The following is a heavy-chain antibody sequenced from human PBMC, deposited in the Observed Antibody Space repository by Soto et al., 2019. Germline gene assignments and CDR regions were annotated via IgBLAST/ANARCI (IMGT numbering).Heavy chain of an antibody. CDR1: GSTFSTYS. D-gene: IGHD3-22*01. Sequence: ASVKVSCKASGSTFSTYSISWVQQAPGQGLEWMGGIIPIFRTANYPQKFQGRVTITADESTNTAYMELNSLRADDTAVYYCAKARYYDSTGYYYYFDYWGQGTLVTVSS. CDR3: AKARYYDSTGYYYYFDY. V-gene: IGHV1-69*13. CDR2: IIPIFRTA. J-gene: IGHJ4*02.